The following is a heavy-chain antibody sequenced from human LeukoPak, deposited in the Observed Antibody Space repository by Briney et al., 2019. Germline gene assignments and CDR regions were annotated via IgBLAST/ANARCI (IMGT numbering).Heavy chain of an antibody. V-gene: IGHV4-30-4*08. Sequence: SQTLSLTCTVSGGSISSGDYYWSWIRQPPGKGLEWIGYIYYSGSTYYNPSLKSRVTISVDTSKNQFSLKLSSVTAADTAVYYCAVYLRGRGDFDLWGRGTLVTVSS. J-gene: IGHJ2*01. CDR3: AVYLRGRGDFDL. CDR2: IYYSGST. CDR1: GGSISSGDYY. D-gene: IGHD5/OR15-5a*01.